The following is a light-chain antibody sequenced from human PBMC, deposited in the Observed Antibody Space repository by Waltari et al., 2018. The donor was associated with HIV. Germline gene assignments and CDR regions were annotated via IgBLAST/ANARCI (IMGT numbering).Light chain of an antibody. J-gene: IGKJ1*01. Sequence: DIQMTQSPSSLSASVGDRVTITCKASQDISNYLNWYQQKPGKAPKLLIYDASNLETGVPSRFSGRGSGTDFTFTISSLQPEDIATYYCQQYDNLLRTFGQGTKVEIK. CDR1: QDISNY. CDR2: DAS. CDR3: QQYDNLLRT. V-gene: IGKV1-33*01.